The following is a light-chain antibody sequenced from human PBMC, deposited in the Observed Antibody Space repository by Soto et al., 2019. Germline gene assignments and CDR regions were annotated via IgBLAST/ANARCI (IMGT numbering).Light chain of an antibody. CDR2: GAS. J-gene: IGKJ1*01. Sequence: EIVLTQSPGTLSLSPGERATLSCRASQSVSSNNLVWYQQKPGQAPRLLIYGASYRAAGIPDRFSGSGSGIDFTLTISRLEPEDFALYYCQQYGSSPWTFGQGTKVEIK. CDR3: QQYGSSPWT. V-gene: IGKV3-20*01. CDR1: QSVSSNN.